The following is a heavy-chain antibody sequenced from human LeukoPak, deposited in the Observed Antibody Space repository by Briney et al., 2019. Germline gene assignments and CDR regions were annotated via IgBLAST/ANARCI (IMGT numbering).Heavy chain of an antibody. Sequence: SETLSLTCAVYGGSFSGYYWSWIRQPPGKGLEWIGEISHSGSTNYNPSLKSRVTISVDTSKNQFSLKLSSVTAADTAVYYCARDYGDYDWGQGTLVTVSS. V-gene: IGHV4-34*01. CDR2: ISHSGST. CDR3: ARDYGDYD. J-gene: IGHJ4*02. CDR1: GGSFSGYY. D-gene: IGHD4-17*01.